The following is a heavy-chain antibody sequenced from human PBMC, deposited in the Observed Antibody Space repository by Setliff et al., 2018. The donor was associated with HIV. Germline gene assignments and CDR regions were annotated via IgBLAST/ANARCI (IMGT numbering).Heavy chain of an antibody. J-gene: IGHJ4*02. V-gene: IGHV4-39*07. CDR2: ISHNGGF. CDR3: VRGANFYTPRKRIFDY. Sequence: SETLSLTCTVSGGSIISSSDYWVWIRQPPGKGLEWIGEISHNGGFNYSPSLESRLTMSVDTPRNQVSLNLSAVTAADTAIYYCVRGANFYTPRKRIFDYWGQGMSVTVSS. D-gene: IGHD3-3*01. CDR1: GGSIISSSDY.